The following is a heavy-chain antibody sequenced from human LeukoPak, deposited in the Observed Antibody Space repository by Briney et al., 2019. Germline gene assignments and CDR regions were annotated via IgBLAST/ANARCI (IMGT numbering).Heavy chain of an antibody. CDR1: GYTFTSYG. CDR2: ISAYNGNT. Sequence: GASVKVSCKASGYTFTSYGISWVRQAPGQGLEWMGWISAYNGNTNYAQKLQGRVTMTTDTSTSTAYMELRSLRSDDTAVYYCARDLYDFWSGYSIGNWFDPWGPRTLVTVSS. CDR3: ARDLYDFWSGYSIGNWFDP. D-gene: IGHD3-3*01. V-gene: IGHV1-18*01. J-gene: IGHJ5*02.